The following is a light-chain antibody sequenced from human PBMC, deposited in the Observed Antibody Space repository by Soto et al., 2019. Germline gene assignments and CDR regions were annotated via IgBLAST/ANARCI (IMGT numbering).Light chain of an antibody. CDR2: AAS. CDR3: QKYNSIPRT. CDR1: EGISNY. J-gene: IGKJ3*01. V-gene: IGKV1-27*01. Sequence: DVQMTQSPSSLSASVGDRVTLTCRASEGISNYLAWYQQKPGKVPKLLIYAASTLQSGVPSRFSGSGFGTDFTLTINILQSEDVGIYYCQKYNSIPRTFGPGTKVDI.